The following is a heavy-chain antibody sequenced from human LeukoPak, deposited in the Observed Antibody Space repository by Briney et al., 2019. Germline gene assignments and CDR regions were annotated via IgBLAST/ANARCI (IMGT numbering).Heavy chain of an antibody. V-gene: IGHV3-30-3*01. CDR3: AKDWSDYVWGSYRPGYFQH. CDR1: GFTFSSYA. CDR2: ISYDGSNK. Sequence: PGGSLRLSCAASGFTFSSYAMHWVRQAPGKGLEWVAVISYDGSNKYYADSVKGRFTISRDNSKNTLYLQMNSLRAEDTAVYYCAKDWSDYVWGSYRPGYFQHWGQGTLVTVSS. J-gene: IGHJ1*01. D-gene: IGHD3-16*02.